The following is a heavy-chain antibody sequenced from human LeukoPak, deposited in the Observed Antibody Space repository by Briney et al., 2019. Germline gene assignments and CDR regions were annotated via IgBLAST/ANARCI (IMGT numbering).Heavy chain of an antibody. J-gene: IGHJ6*02. CDR3: ARAQLNLLVDLGMDV. V-gene: IGHV4-59*01. D-gene: IGHD1-1*01. CDR1: GGSITTYY. Sequence: SETLSLTCTVSGGSITTYYWTWIRQPPGKGLEWIGYINYSGSTNYNPSLKSRVTISVDTSKNQFSLKLSSVTAADTAVYYCARAQLNLLVDLGMDVWGQGTTDTLSS. CDR2: INYSGST.